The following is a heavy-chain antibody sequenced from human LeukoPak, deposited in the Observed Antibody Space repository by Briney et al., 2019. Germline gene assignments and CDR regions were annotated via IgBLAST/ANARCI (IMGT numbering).Heavy chain of an antibody. Sequence: GGSLRLSCVGSGFPFNIYAMNWVRLAPGKGLEWVSGIFGNGEGADYAGSVKGRFTISRDNSKNTLYLQMNNLKAEDTALYYCAKDRLPDGRWSLDYWGQGTLVTVSS. CDR1: GFPFNIYA. D-gene: IGHD6-13*01. J-gene: IGHJ4*02. V-gene: IGHV3-23*01. CDR3: AKDRLPDGRWSLDY. CDR2: IFGNGEGA.